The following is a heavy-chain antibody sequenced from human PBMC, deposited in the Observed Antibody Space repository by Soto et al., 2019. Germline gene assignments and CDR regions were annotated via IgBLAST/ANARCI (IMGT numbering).Heavy chain of an antibody. D-gene: IGHD7-27*01. J-gene: IGHJ4*02. CDR2: INHSGST. V-gene: IGHV4-34*01. Sequence: QVQLQQWGAGLLKPSETLSLTCAVYGRSFGGYYWNWIRQPPGKGLEWIGEINHSGSTNYNPSLKSRVTISVDTSKNQFSLKLSSVTAADTAVYYCARGWGRIFDYWGQGTLVTVSS. CDR3: ARGWGRIFDY. CDR1: GRSFGGYY.